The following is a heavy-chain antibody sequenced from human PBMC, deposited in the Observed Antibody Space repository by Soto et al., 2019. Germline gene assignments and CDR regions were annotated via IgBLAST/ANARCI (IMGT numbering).Heavy chain of an antibody. D-gene: IGHD1-26*01. J-gene: IGHJ3*02. V-gene: IGHV3-30-3*01. CDR2: ISYDGSNK. Sequence: GSLRLSCAASGFGFTFSTSAMSWVRQAPGKGLEWVAVISYDGSNKYYADSVKGRFTISRDNSKNTLYLQMNSLRAEDTAVYYCASEEELSDAFDIWGQGTMVTVSS. CDR3: ASEEELSDAFDI. CDR1: GFGFTFSTSA.